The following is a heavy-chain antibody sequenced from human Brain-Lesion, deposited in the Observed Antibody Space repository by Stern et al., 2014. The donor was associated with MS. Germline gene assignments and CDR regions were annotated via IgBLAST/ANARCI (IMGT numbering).Heavy chain of an antibody. V-gene: IGHV4-39*02. CDR3: AGEEDIRYCSGGSCTGNWFDP. D-gene: IGHD2-15*01. J-gene: IGHJ5*02. Sequence: VQLVQSGPGLVKPSETLSLTCTVAGGSVSSTSYAWAWIRQPPGKGLEWIGTLYYSGDPSYSPPLNSRPPISQDPSKNRFSRQLGSVTAADTAVYYCAGEEDIRYCSGGSCTGNWFDPWGQGTLVTVSS. CDR1: GGSVSSTSYA. CDR2: LYYSGDP.